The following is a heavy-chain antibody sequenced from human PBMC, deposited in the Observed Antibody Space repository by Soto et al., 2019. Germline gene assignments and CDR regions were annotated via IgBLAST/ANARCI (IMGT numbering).Heavy chain of an antibody. J-gene: IGHJ4*02. V-gene: IGHV4-4*07. CDR3: ARGMTPPGAPAWYYFDS. CDR2: FSLSGTT. Sequence: PSETLSLTCTVSGASITGSSYWSWIRQPAGKGLEWIGRFSLSGTTNYNPSLRSRVTMSADVSKNQFSLRLTSVTAAEPALYYWARGMTPPGAPAWYYFDSWGQGTLVTVS. CDR1: GASITGSSY. D-gene: IGHD2-8*02.